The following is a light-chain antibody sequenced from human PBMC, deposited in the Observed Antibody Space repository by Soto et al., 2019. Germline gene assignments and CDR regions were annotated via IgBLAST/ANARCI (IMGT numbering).Light chain of an antibody. V-gene: IGLV1-47*01. CDR3: AGWDDSLSGPNWI. CDR1: SSNIGTNY. CDR2: TSD. J-gene: IGLJ3*02. Sequence: QSVLTQPPSASGTPGQRVTISCSGSSSNIGTNYIYWYQHLPGVAPKLLIYTSDQRPSGVPDRFSGSKSGTSASLAISGLRSEDEDDYYCAGWDDSLSGPNWIFGGGTKLTVL.